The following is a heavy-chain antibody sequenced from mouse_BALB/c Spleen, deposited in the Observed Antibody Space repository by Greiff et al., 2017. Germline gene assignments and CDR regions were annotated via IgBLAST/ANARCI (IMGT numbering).Heavy chain of an antibody. J-gene: IGHJ4*01. CDR3: ARGPYGKAMGY. CDR1: GYTFSSYW. D-gene: IGHD2-10*02. CDR2: ILPGSGST. Sequence: QVQLQQSGAELMKPGASVKISCKATGYTFSSYWIEWVKQRPGHGLEWIGEILPGSGSTNYNEKFKGKATFTADKSSNTAYMQLSSLTSEDSAVYYCARGPYGKAMGYWGQGTSVTVSS. V-gene: IGHV1-9*01.